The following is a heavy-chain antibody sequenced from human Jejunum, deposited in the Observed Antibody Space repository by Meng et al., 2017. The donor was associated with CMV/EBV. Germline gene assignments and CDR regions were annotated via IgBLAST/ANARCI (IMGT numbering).Heavy chain of an antibody. D-gene: IGHD5-18*01. CDR3: ARAGGYSSPNWFDP. J-gene: IGHJ5*02. Sequence: VELVDSGGGLVQPGGSLRLSCAASSFPVSSHYMTWVRQAPGKGLEWVSVIYSGGTTSYADSVKGRFSISRDNSKNMLYLQMNSLRAEDTAVYYCARAGGYSSPNWFDPWGQGTLVTVSS. CDR1: SFPVSSHY. V-gene: IGHV3-66*01. CDR2: IYSGGTT.